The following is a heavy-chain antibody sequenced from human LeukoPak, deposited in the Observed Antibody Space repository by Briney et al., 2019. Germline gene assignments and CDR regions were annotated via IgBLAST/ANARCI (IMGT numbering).Heavy chain of an antibody. CDR2: IYYSGST. J-gene: IGHJ4*02. D-gene: IGHD3-9*01. CDR3: PRCASYYDILTGYYKGVFDY. Sequence: SETLSLTCTVSGGSISSSSYYWGWIRQPPGKGLEWIGSIYYSGSTYYNPSLKSRVTISVDTSKNQFSLKLSSVTAADTARKNCPRCASYYDILTGYYKGVFDYWGQGTLVTVSS. CDR1: GGSISSSSYY. V-gene: IGHV4-39*01.